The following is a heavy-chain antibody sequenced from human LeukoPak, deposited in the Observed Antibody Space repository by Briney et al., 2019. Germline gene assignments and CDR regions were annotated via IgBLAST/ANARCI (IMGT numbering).Heavy chain of an antibody. D-gene: IGHD3-10*01. CDR2: MNPNSGNT. V-gene: IGHV1-8*01. CDR3: ARDYYYGSGSYYIYYYYYMDV. J-gene: IGHJ6*03. CDR1: VYTFTSYD. Sequence: SVKVSCKASVYTFTSYDINWVRQATGKGLEWMGWMNPNSGNTGYAQKFQGRVTMTRNTSISTAYMELSSLRSEDTAVYYCARDYYYGSGSYYIYYYYYMDVWGKGTTVTISS.